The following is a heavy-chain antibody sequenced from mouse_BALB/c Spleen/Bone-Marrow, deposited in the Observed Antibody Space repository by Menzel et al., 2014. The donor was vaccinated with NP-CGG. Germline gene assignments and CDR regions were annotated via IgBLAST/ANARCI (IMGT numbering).Heavy chain of an antibody. CDR3: ARGYDGFAY. CDR2: IDPANGNT. J-gene: IGHJ3*01. Sequence: VQLQQPGAELVKPGASVKLSCTASGFNIKDTYMHWVKPRPEQGLEWIGRIDPANGNTKYDPKFQGKATITADTSSNTAYLQLSSLTSEDTAVYYCARGYDGFAYWGQGTLVTVS. D-gene: IGHD2-2*01. CDR1: GFNIKDTY. V-gene: IGHV14-3*02.